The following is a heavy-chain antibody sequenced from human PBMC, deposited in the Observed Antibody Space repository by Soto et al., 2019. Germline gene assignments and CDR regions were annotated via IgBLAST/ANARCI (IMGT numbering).Heavy chain of an antibody. D-gene: IGHD3-22*01. V-gene: IGHV3-23*01. CDR2: ISGSGGST. CDR1: GFTVSSDS. Sequence: PGGCLRLACTASGFTVSSDSMSCVHQAPGKGLEWVSAISGSGGSTYYADSVKGRFTISRDNSKNTLYLQMNSLIAEDTAVYYCANGCFHYDRSGSYFSPWFDPWGQGTRVTVSS. J-gene: IGHJ5*02. CDR3: ANGCFHYDRSGSYFSPWFDP.